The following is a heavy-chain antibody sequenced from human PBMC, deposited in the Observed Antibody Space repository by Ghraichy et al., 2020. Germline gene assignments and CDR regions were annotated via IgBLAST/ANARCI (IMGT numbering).Heavy chain of an antibody. V-gene: IGHV4-61*01. CDR3: ARAVGGRDWYFDL. CDR1: GGSVSTENYY. CDR2: SYYSGST. J-gene: IGHJ2*01. Sequence: SETLSLTCTVSGGSVSTENYYWSWIRQPPGKRLEWIGYSYYSGSTTYNPSLRSRVTISVDTSKNQFSLKLSSVTAADTAVYYCARAVGGRDWYFDLWGHGTLVIVSS. D-gene: IGHD4-23*01.